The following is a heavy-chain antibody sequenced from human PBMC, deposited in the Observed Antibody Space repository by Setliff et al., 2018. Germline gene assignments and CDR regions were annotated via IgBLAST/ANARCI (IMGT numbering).Heavy chain of an antibody. CDR1: GGSSSGYY. D-gene: IGHD2-2*01. CDR2: INHSGST. J-gene: IGHJ5*02. CDR3: ARGVYCSSTSCSPGLNWFDP. Sequence: ASETLSLTCTVSGGSSSGYYWSWIRQPPGKGLEWIGEINHSGSTNYNPSLKSRVTISVDKSKNQFSLKLSSVTAADTAVYYCARGVYCSSTSCSPGLNWFDPWGQGTLVTVSS. V-gene: IGHV4-34*01.